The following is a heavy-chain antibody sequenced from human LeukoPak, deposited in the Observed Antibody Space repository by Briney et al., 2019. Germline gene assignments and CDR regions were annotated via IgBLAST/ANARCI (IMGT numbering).Heavy chain of an antibody. CDR2: ISGSSSCI. D-gene: IGHD3-22*01. J-gene: IGHJ5*02. CDR1: GFTFSSYS. Sequence: PGGSLRLSCAASGFTFSSYSMNWVRQAPGKGLEWVSSISGSSSCIYYADSVKGRFTISRDNAKNSPYLQMYSLRAEDTAVYYCARDPGSGYVNNWFDPWGQGTLVTVSS. CDR3: ARDPGSGYVNNWFDP. V-gene: IGHV3-21*01.